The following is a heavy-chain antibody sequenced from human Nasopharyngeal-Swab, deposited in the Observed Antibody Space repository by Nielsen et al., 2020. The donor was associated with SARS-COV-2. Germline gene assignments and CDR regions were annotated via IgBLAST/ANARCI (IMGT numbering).Heavy chain of an antibody. CDR3: TRYLATGTTNFDY. CDR1: GFTFGYYA. V-gene: IGHV3-49*03. Sequence: GESLKISCTASGFTFGYYAMSWFRQAPGKGLEWVGFIRSKAYGGTTEYAASVKGRFTISRDDSKSIAYLQMNSLKTEDTAVYYCTRYLATGTTNFDYWGQGTLVTVSS. D-gene: IGHD1-1*01. CDR2: IRSKAYGGTT. J-gene: IGHJ4*02.